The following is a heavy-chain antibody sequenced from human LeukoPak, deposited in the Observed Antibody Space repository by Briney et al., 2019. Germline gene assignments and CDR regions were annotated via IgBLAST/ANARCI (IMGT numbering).Heavy chain of an antibody. Sequence: SETLSLTCTVSGGSISSYYWSWIRQPAGKGLEWIGRIYTSGSTNYNPSLKRRVTMSVETSKNQSSLKLSSVTAADTGVYYCARDFGGSSWYQPYYYYYGMDVWGQGTTVTVSS. J-gene: IGHJ6*02. V-gene: IGHV4-4*07. CDR3: ARDFGGSSWYQPYYYYYGMDV. CDR1: GGSISSYY. D-gene: IGHD6-13*01. CDR2: IYTSGST.